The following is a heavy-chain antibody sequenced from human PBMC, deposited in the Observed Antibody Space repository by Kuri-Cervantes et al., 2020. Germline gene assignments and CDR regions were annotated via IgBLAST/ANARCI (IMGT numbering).Heavy chain of an antibody. V-gene: IGHV1-8*01. CDR1: GYTFTSYD. J-gene: IGHJ4*02. CDR3: ARVYCSGGSCYGPFDY. CDR2: MNPNSGNT. Sequence: ASVKVSCKASGYTFTSYDINWVRQATGQGLEWMGWMNPNSGNTGYAQKFQGRVTMTRNTSISTAYMELSSLRSEDTAVYYCARVYCSGGSCYGPFDYWGQGTQVTVSS. D-gene: IGHD2-15*01.